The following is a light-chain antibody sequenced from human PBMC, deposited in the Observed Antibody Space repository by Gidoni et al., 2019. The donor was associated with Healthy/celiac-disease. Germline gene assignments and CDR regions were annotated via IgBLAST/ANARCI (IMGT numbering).Light chain of an antibody. CDR1: QDISNY. Sequence: IQMTQSPSSLSASVGDRVTITCQASQDISNYLNWYQQKPGKAPKLLIYGASNLETGVPSRFSGSGSGKDFTFTISSLQPEDIATYYCQQYDNLPPYTFGQGTKLEIK. CDR2: GAS. J-gene: IGKJ2*01. V-gene: IGKV1-33*01. CDR3: QQYDNLPPYT.